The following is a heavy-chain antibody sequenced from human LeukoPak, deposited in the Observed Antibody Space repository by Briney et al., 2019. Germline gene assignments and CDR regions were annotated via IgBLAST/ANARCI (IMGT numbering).Heavy chain of an antibody. CDR3: AKDKWSRIQLLDY. D-gene: IGHD5-18*01. CDR1: GFTFDDYA. J-gene: IGHJ4*02. Sequence: GGSLRLSCAASGFTFDDYAMHWVRQAPGKGLEWVSGISWNSGSIGYADPVKGRFTISRDNAKNSLYLQMNSLRAEDTALYYCAKDKWSRIQLLDYWGQGTLVTVPS. CDR2: ISWNSGSI. V-gene: IGHV3-9*01.